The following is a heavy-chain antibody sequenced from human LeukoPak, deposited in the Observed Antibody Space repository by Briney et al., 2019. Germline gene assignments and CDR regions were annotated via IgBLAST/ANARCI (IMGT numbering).Heavy chain of an antibody. Sequence: GGSLRLSCAASGFTFSSYSMNWVRQAPGKGLEWVSSISSSSSYIYYADSVKGRFTISRDNAKNSLYLQMNSLRAEDTAVYYCARGVITIFGVVNRGTKNWFDPWGQGTLVTVSS. J-gene: IGHJ5*02. D-gene: IGHD3-3*01. CDR2: ISSSSSYI. CDR1: GFTFSSYS. CDR3: ARGVITIFGVVNRGTKNWFDP. V-gene: IGHV3-21*01.